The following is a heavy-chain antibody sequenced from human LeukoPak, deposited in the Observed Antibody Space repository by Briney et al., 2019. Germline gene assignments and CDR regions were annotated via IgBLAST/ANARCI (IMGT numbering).Heavy chain of an antibody. D-gene: IGHD6-13*01. CDR2: INPSGGST. CDR1: GYTFTSYY. J-gene: IGHJ4*02. CDR3: ARLEEQLGNDY. Sequence: ASVKVSCKASGYTFTSYYMHWVRQAPGQGLEWMGIINPSGGSTSYAQKFQGRVTMTRDTSTSTAYMELRSLRSDDTAVYYCARLEEQLGNDYWGQGTLVTVSS. V-gene: IGHV1-46*01.